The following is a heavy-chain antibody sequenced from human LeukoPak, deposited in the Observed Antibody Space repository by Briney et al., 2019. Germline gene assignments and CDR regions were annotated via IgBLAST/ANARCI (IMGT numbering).Heavy chain of an antibody. J-gene: IGHJ4*02. V-gene: IGHV1-2*02. Sequence: ASMKVSCKASGYTFTGYYMHWVRQAPGQGLEWMGWINPNSGGTNYAQKFQGRVTMTRDTSISTAYMELSRLRSDDTAVYYCARDVAAARPMDYWGQGTLVTVSS. D-gene: IGHD6-6*01. CDR3: ARDVAAARPMDY. CDR2: INPNSGGT. CDR1: GYTFTGYY.